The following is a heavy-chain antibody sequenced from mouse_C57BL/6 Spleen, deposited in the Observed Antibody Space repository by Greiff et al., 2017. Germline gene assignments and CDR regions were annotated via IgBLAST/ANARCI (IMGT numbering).Heavy chain of an antibody. V-gene: IGHV1-15*01. J-gene: IGHJ2*01. CDR3: TRSGYGNYFDY. Sequence: ESGAELVRPGASVTLSCKASGYTFTDYEMHWVKQTPVHGLEWIGAIDPETGGTAYNQKFKGKAILTADKSSSTAYMELRSLTSEDSAVYYCTRSGYGNYFDYWGQGTTLTVSS. CDR2: IDPETGGT. CDR1: GYTFTDYE. D-gene: IGHD2-1*01.